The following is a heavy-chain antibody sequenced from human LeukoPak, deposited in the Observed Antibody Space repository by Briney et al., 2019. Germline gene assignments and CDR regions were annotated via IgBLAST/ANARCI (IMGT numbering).Heavy chain of an antibody. CDR2: IYYSGST. D-gene: IGHD3-9*01. V-gene: IGHV4-31*03. CDR3: ARGGPQVLRYFDWLPTLVNWFDP. J-gene: IGHJ5*02. Sequence: PSETLSLTCTVPGGSISSGGYYWSWIRQHPGKGLEWIGYIYYSGSTYYNPSLKSRVTISVDTSKNQFSLKLSSVTAADTAVYYCARGGPQVLRYFDWLPTLVNWFDPWGQGTLVTVSS. CDR1: GGSISSGGYY.